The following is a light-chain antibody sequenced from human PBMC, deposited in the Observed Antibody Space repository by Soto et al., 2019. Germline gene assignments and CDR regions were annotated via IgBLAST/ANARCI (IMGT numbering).Light chain of an antibody. V-gene: IGKV3-20*01. CDR3: QQYDNSPIT. CDR1: QSISSSF. Sequence: EIVLTQSPGTLSLSPLEIATLSFMASQSISSSFLAWYQQKPGQAPRLLIYGASSRATGIPDRFSGTGSETDFTLTISRLEPEDFAVYYCQQYDNSPITFGQGTRLEIK. CDR2: GAS. J-gene: IGKJ5*01.